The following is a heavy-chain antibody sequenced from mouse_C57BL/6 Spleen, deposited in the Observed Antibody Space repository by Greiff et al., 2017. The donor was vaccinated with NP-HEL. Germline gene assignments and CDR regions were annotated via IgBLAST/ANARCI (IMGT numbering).Heavy chain of an antibody. CDR3: ARVRTVVGWYFDV. J-gene: IGHJ1*03. CDR2: IYPGDGDT. Sequence: VQLHQSGAELVKPGASVKISCKASGYAFSSYWMNWVKQRPGKGLEWIGQIYPGDGDTNYNGKFKGKATLTADKSSSTAYMQLSSLTSEDSAVYFCARVRTVVGWYFDVWGTGTTVTVSS. D-gene: IGHD1-1*01. V-gene: IGHV1-80*01. CDR1: GYAFSSYW.